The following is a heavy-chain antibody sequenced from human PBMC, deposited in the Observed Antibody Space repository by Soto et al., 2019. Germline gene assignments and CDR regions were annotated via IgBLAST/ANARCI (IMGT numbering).Heavy chain of an antibody. J-gene: IGHJ3*02. CDR2: MNPNSGNT. D-gene: IGHD2-15*01. V-gene: IGHV1-8*01. CDR1: GYTFTSYD. CDR3: AAGYCSGCSCYWYAFDI. Sequence: QVQLVQSGAEVKKPGASVKVSCKASGYTFTSYDINWVRQATGQGLEWMGWMNPNSGNTGYAQKFQGRLTMTRNTPISTAYMELSSLRSEDTAVYYCAAGYCSGCSCYWYAFDIWGQGTMVTVSS.